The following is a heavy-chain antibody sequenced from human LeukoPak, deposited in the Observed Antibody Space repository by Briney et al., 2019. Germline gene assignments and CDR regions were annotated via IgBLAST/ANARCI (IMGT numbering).Heavy chain of an antibody. V-gene: IGHV4-59*01. CDR3: ARGGAYDYVWGSYRYEFDY. J-gene: IGHJ4*02. CDR2: IYYSGST. Sequence: SETLSLTCTVSGGSISSYYWSWIRQPPGKGLEWIGYIYYSGSTNYNPSLKSRVTISVDTSKNQFSLELSSVTAADTAVYYCARGGAYDYVWGSYRYEFDYWGQGTLVTVSS. D-gene: IGHD3-16*02. CDR1: GGSISSYY.